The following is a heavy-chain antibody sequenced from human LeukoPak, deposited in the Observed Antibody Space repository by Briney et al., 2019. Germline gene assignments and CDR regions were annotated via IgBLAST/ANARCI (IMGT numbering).Heavy chain of an antibody. Sequence: GGSLRLSCAASEFSVGSNYMTWVRQAPGKGLEWVSLIYSGGSTYYADSVKGRFTISRDNSKNTLYLQMNSLRAEDTAVYYCARGRLEAMWELLPYEAFDIWGQGTMVTVSS. CDR3: ARGRLEAMWELLPYEAFDI. V-gene: IGHV3-66*01. CDR2: IYSGGST. CDR1: EFSVGSNY. D-gene: IGHD1-26*01. J-gene: IGHJ3*02.